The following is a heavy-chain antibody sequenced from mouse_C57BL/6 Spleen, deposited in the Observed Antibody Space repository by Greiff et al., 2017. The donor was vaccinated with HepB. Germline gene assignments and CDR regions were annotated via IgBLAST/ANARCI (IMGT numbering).Heavy chain of an antibody. J-gene: IGHJ1*03. D-gene: IGHD1-1*01. CDR3: ARVYYYGSSYHGYFDV. Sequence: VQLQQSGAELARPGASVKMSCKASGYTFTSYTMHWVKQRPGQGLEWIGYINPSSGYTKYNQKFKDKATLTADKSSSTAYMQLSSLTSEDSAVYYCARVYYYGSSYHGYFDVWGTGTTVTVSS. CDR1: GYTFTSYT. CDR2: INPSSGYT. V-gene: IGHV1-4*01.